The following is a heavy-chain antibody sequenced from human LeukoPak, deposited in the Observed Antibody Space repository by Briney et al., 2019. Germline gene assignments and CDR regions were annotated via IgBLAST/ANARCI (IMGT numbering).Heavy chain of an antibody. CDR1: GGSISSYY. CDR3: ARDLKSGSYWGDYYYYGMDV. Sequence: SETLSLTCTVSGGSISSYYWSWIRQPPGKGLEWIGYIYYSGSTNYIPSLKSRVTISVDTSKNQFSLKLSSVTAADTAVYYCARDLKSGSYWGDYYYYGMDVWGQGTTVTVSS. J-gene: IGHJ6*02. V-gene: IGHV4-59*01. D-gene: IGHD1-26*01. CDR2: IYYSGST.